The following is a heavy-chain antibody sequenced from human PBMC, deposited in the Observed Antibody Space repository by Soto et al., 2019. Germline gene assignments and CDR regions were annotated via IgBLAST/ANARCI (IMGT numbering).Heavy chain of an antibody. D-gene: IGHD3-22*01. Sequence: EVQLLESGGGLVQPGGSLRLSCAASGFTFSSYAMSWVRQAPGKGLEWVSAISGSGGSTYYADSVKGRFTISRDNSKNTLYLQMNXLRAEDTAVYYCAKSQPXRITMIVVVPFDYWGQGTLVTVSS. J-gene: IGHJ4*02. V-gene: IGHV3-23*01. CDR3: AKSQPXRITMIVVVPFDY. CDR1: GFTFSSYA. CDR2: ISGSGGST.